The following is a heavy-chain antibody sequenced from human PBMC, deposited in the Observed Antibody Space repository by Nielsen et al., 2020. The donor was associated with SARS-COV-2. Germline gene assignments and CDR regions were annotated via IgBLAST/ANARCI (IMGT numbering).Heavy chain of an antibody. CDR3: ATARYCSRTSCSAGTDMFDP. D-gene: IGHD2-2*01. CDR1: GFIFSNAL. CDR2: IRSKADGGTT. V-gene: IGHV3-15*01. Sequence: GGSLRLSCAASGFIFSNALMTWVRQAPGKGLEWVGRIRSKADGGTTDYAAPVKDRFTISRDDSKNTVYLDMSSLRTEDTAVYYCATARYCSRTSCSAGTDMFDPWGQGTQVIVSS. J-gene: IGHJ5*02.